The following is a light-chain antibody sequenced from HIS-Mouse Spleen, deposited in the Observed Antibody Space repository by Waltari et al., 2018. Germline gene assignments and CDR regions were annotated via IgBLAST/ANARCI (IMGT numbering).Light chain of an antibody. CDR1: SSAVGGSNY. CDR3: CSYAGSYTWV. CDR2: DVS. Sequence: QSALPQPRSVSGSPGQSVTISCTGTSSAVGGSNYVSWYQQHPGKAPKLMIYDVSKRPSGVPDRFSGSKSGNTASLTISGLQAEDEADYYCCSYAGSYTWVFGGGTKLTVL. J-gene: IGLJ3*02. V-gene: IGLV2-11*01.